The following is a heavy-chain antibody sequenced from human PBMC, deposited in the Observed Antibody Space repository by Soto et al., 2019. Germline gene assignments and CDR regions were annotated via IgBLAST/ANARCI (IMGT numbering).Heavy chain of an antibody. J-gene: IGHJ4*02. CDR2: IIAGNGNT. Sequence: ASVKVSCKASGCSFTNYAIHWVRQAPGQSLEWMGWIIAGNGNTKYSQNFQGRVTITRDTSATTVYMELSSPRLEDTAVYYCARTSGNYYFDYWGQGTLVTVSS. CDR3: ARTSGNYYFDY. V-gene: IGHV1-3*01. CDR1: GCSFTNYA. D-gene: IGHD1-26*01.